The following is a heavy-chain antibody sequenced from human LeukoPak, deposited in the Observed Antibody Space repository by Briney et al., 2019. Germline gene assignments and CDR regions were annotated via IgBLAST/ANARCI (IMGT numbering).Heavy chain of an antibody. Sequence: ASVKVSCKASGYTFTGQYLYWARQTPGQGLEWMGWISPKTGDTDSAQNFQGRVTMTRDTSITTVYMELSSLTSDDTAVYYCARGYYGMDVWGQGPTVTVSS. V-gene: IGHV1-2*02. CDR2: ISPKTGDT. J-gene: IGHJ6*02. CDR3: ARGYYGMDV. CDR1: GYTFTGQY.